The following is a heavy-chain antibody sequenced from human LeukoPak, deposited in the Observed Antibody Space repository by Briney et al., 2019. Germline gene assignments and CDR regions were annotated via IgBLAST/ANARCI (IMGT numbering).Heavy chain of an antibody. CDR1: GGSISSYY. J-gene: IGHJ3*02. V-gene: IGHV4-59*01. CDR3: ASYSGSYTHAFDI. D-gene: IGHD1-26*01. Sequence: SETLSPTCTVSGGSISSYYWSWIRQPPGKGLEWIGYIYYSGNTNYNPSLKSRVTISVDTSKNQFSLKLSSVTAADTAVYYCASYSGSYTHAFDIWGQGTMVTVSS. CDR2: IYYSGNT.